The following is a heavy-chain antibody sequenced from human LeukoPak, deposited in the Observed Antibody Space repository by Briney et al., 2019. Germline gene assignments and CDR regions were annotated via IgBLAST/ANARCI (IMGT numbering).Heavy chain of an antibody. CDR3: ARRVRYFGWSDLNFDY. J-gene: IGHJ4*02. CDR1: GGSISSSSYY. CDR2: IYYSGST. V-gene: IGHV4-39*07. Sequence: SSETLSLTCTVSGGSISSSSYYWGWIRQPPGKGLEWIGSIYYSGSTYYNPSLKSRVTIPVDTSKNQFSLKLSSVTAADTAVYYCARRVRYFGWSDLNFDYWGQGTLVTVSS. D-gene: IGHD3-9*01.